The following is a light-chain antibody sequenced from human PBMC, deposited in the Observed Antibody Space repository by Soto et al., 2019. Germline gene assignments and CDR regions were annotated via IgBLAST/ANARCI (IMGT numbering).Light chain of an antibody. CDR2: DAS. Sequence: EIVLTQSPATLPLSPGERATLSCRASQSVSSYLAWYQQKPGQAPRLLIYDASNRATGIPARFSGSGSGKDFTLTISSLEPEDFAVYYCQQRSNWPYTFGQGTKLEIK. CDR1: QSVSSY. CDR3: QQRSNWPYT. V-gene: IGKV3-11*01. J-gene: IGKJ2*01.